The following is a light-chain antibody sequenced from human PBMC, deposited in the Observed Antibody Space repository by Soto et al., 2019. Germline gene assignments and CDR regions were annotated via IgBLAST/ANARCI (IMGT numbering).Light chain of an antibody. CDR3: QSFDSSLSGWV. J-gene: IGLJ3*02. V-gene: IGLV1-40*01. CDR2: SNN. CDR1: SSNIGAGYD. Sequence: QSVLTQPPSVSGAPGQRVTISCTGSSSNIGAGYDVHWYQQLPGTAPKLLIYSNNNRPSGVPDRFSGSKSGTSASLAITGLQAADEADYYRQSFDSSLSGWVFGGGTKLTVL.